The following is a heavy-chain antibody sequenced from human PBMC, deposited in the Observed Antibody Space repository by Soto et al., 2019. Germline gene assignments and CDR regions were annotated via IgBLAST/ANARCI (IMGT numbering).Heavy chain of an antibody. D-gene: IGHD3-10*01. CDR1: GGTFSSYT. Sequence: GASVKVSCKASGGTFSSYTISWVRQAPGQGLEWMGRIIPILGIANYAQKFQGRVTITADKSTSTAYMELSSLRSEDTAVYYCAREEYYYGSGAFFDYWGQGTLVTFSS. CDR3: AREEYYYGSGAFFDY. J-gene: IGHJ4*02. V-gene: IGHV1-69*04. CDR2: IIPILGIA.